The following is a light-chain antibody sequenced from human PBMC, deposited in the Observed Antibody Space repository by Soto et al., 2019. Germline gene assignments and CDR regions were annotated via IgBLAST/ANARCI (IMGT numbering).Light chain of an antibody. Sequence: ILMTQSPATLSVSPGERATLSCRASQSVSNNLAWYQQKRGQAPRLLIYDASTRATGIPARFSGSGSGTEFTLTISGLQSEDFAVYYWQQYNNWPPWTFGQGTKVEIK. CDR1: QSVSNN. V-gene: IGKV3-15*01. J-gene: IGKJ1*01. CDR2: DAS. CDR3: QQYNNWPPWT.